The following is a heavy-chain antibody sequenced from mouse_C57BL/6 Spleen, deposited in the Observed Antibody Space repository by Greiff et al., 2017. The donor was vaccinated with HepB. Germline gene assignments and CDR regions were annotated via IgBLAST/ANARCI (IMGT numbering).Heavy chain of an antibody. CDR3: TRRGSNYAYFDY. CDR1: GYTFTDYE. D-gene: IGHD2-5*01. CDR2: IDPETGGT. Sequence: VQLVESGAELVRPGASVTLSCKASGYTFTDYEMHWVKQTPVHGLEWIGAIDPETGGTAYNQKFKGKAILTADKSSSTAYMELRSLTSEDSAVYYCTRRGSNYAYFDYWGQGTTLTVSS. V-gene: IGHV1-15*01. J-gene: IGHJ2*01.